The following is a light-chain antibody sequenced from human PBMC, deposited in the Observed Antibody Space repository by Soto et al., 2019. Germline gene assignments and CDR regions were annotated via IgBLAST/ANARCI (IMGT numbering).Light chain of an antibody. J-gene: IGLJ1*01. CDR2: DVT. Sequence: QSALTQPRSVSGSPGQSVTISCTGTSSDVGGYNYVSWYEQHPVKAPKLMIYDVTKRPSGVPDRFSGSKSGNTASLTISGLQAEDAADYYSCSYAGSYTWVFGTGTRSPS. CDR1: SSDVGGYNY. CDR3: CSYAGSYTWV. V-gene: IGLV2-11*01.